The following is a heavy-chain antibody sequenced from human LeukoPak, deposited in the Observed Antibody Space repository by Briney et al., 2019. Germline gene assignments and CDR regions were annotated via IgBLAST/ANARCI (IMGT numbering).Heavy chain of an antibody. CDR2: INPNSGGT. D-gene: IGHD3-22*01. CDR1: GYTFTGYY. Sequence: ASVKVSCKASGYTFTGYYMHWVRQAPGQGLEWMGRINPNSGGTNYAQKFQGRVTMTRDTSISTAYMELSRLRSDDTAVYYCARATYYYDSSGHPEDYWGQGTLVTVSS. V-gene: IGHV1-2*06. CDR3: ARATYYYDSSGHPEDY. J-gene: IGHJ4*02.